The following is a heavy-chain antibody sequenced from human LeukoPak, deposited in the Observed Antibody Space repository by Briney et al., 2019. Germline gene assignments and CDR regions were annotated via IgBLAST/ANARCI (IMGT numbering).Heavy chain of an antibody. CDR1: GFTFSSYE. J-gene: IGHJ4*02. CDR2: ISSSGSTI. CDR3: ARVTYSSGYN. V-gene: IGHV3-48*03. Sequence: PGGSLRLSCAASGFTFSSYEMNWVRQAPGKGLEWVSYISSSGSTIYYADSVKGRFTISRDNAKNSLYLQINSLRAEDTAVYYCARVTYSSGYNWGQGTLVTVSS. D-gene: IGHD3-22*01.